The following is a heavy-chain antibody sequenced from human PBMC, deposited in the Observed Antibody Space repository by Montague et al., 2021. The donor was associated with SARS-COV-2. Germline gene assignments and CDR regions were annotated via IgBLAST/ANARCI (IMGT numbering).Heavy chain of an antibody. V-gene: IGHV3-30*18. CDR3: AKASEVFWLGQFARDAFDI. J-gene: IGHJ3*02. CDR1: GSTFNNYG. CDR2: ISYEGSQK. D-gene: IGHD3-10*01. Sequence: SLRLSCAASGSTFNNYGIHWVRQAPGKGLEWVAVISYEGSQKFFSDSVKGRFAISRDSAQRTVFLQMNSLRVDDTAVYHCAKASEVFWLGQFARDAFDIWGQGTTVVVSS.